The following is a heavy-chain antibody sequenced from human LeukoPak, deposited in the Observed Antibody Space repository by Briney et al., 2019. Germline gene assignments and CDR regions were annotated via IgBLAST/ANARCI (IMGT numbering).Heavy chain of an antibody. D-gene: IGHD5-24*01. V-gene: IGHV3-13*01. CDR2: IGTAGDT. CDR3: ARSRDGYNLWYFDL. CDR1: GFTFSSYD. Sequence: GGSLRLSCAASGFTFSSYDMHWFRKPTGKGLEWVSTIGTAGDTYYPGSVKGRFTISRENAKNSLYLQMNSLRAGDTAVYYCARSRDGYNLWYFDLWGRGTLVTVSS. J-gene: IGHJ2*01.